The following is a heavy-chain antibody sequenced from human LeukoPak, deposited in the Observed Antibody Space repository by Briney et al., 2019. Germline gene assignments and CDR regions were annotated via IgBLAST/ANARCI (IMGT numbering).Heavy chain of an antibody. J-gene: IGHJ4*02. Sequence: GRSLRLSCAASGFTLSSYGMHWVRQAPGKGLEWVAVIWYDGSNKYYADSVKGRFTISRDNSKNTLYLQMNSLRAEDTAVYYCARALRGFDYWGQGTLVTVSS. CDR1: GFTLSSYG. D-gene: IGHD3-10*01. CDR2: IWYDGSNK. V-gene: IGHV3-33*01. CDR3: ARALRGFDY.